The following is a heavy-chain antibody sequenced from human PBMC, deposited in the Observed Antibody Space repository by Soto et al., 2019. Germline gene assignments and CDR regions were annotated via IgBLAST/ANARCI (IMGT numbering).Heavy chain of an antibody. CDR3: ARGIAAAGRGDYFDY. V-gene: IGHV4-4*02. Sequence: QVQLQESGPGLVKPSGTLSLTCAVSSGSISSSNWWSWVRQPPGKGLEWIGEIYHSWSTNYNPSLTSRVTISVDKSKNQFSLKLSSVTAADTAVYYCARGIAAAGRGDYFDYWGQGTLVTVSS. J-gene: IGHJ4*02. CDR1: SGSISSSNW. CDR2: IYHSWST. D-gene: IGHD6-13*01.